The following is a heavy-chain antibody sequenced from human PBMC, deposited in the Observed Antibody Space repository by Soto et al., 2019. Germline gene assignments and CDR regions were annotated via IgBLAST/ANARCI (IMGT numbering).Heavy chain of an antibody. CDR2: TYYRSKWYN. V-gene: IGHV6-1*01. CDR3: ARGAYNSVWS. CDR1: GDSVSSSDAA. J-gene: IGHJ4*02. Sequence: QLQQSGPGLLKPSQTLSLTCAVSGDSVSSSDAAWNWIRQSPSRGLEWLGRTYYRSKWYNDYAVSVKSRITINPDTSNNQFSLQLNSVTPGDTAVYYCARGAYNSVWSWGQGTLVTVSS. D-gene: IGHD6-19*01.